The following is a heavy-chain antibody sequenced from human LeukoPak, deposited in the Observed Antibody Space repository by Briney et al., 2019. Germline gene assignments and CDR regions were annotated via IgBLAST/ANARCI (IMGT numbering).Heavy chain of an antibody. CDR1: DFTVNNVW. V-gene: IGHV3-15*07. Sequence: GGSLRLSCAASDFTVNNVWMNWVRQAPGKGLEWVGRIKSKIDGGTTDHAAPVKGRFSISRDESKNTLYLQMNSLKTEDTAVYYCAKASTLTGYPTNFDYWGQGTLVTVSS. CDR3: AKASTLTGYPTNFDY. J-gene: IGHJ4*02. D-gene: IGHD3-9*01. CDR2: IKSKIDGGTT.